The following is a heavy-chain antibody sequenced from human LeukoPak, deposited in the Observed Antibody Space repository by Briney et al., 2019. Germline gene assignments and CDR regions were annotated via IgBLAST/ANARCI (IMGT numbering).Heavy chain of an antibody. V-gene: IGHV4-34*01. CDR3: ARGLRNYGNDY. J-gene: IGHJ4*02. D-gene: IGHD4-17*01. Sequence: SETLSLTCAVYGGSFSGYYWSWIRQPPGKGLEWIGEINHSGSTNYNPSLKSPVTISVDTSKNQSSLKLSSVTAADTAVYYCARGLRNYGNDYWGRGTLVTVSS. CDR2: INHSGST. CDR1: GGSFSGYY.